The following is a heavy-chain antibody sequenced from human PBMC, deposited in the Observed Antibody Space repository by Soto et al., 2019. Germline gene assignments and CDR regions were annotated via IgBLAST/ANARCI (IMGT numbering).Heavy chain of an antibody. CDR3: ARAPRYGGTFDY. Sequence: LRLSCAASGFTFSSYDMHWVRQATGKGLEWVSAIGTAGDTYYPGSVKGRFTISRENAKNSLYLQMNSLRAGDTAVYYCARAPRYGGTFDYWGQGTLVTVSS. CDR1: GFTFSSYD. J-gene: IGHJ4*02. D-gene: IGHD1-1*01. V-gene: IGHV3-13*01. CDR2: IGTAGDT.